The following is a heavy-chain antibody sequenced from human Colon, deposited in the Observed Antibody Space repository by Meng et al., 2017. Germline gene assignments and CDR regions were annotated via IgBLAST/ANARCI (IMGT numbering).Heavy chain of an antibody. D-gene: IGHD3-22*01. J-gene: IGHJ5*02. CDR3: ARYRYDSSSYSNFFDP. CDR1: GGSISSGGFS. CDR2: MHYSGIA. Sequence: VQLQESGSGLVRASQTLSLTCACSGGSISSGGFSWRWVRQPPGKGLEWIGYMHYSGIANYNPSLNSRIAISVDTSKNHFSLKLSSVTAADTAVYYCARYRYDSSSYSNFFDPWGQGTLVTVSS. V-gene: IGHV4-31*11.